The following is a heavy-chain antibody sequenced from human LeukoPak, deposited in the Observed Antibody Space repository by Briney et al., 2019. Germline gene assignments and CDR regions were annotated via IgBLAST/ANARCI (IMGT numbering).Heavy chain of an antibody. CDR1: GFTFSSYA. J-gene: IGHJ4*02. CDR2: ISGSGGST. D-gene: IGHD2-2*01. CDR3: AKVGGYCSSTSCSDY. V-gene: IGHV3-23*01. Sequence: GGSLRLSCAASGFTFSSYAMSWVRQAPGKGLEWVSAISGSGGSTYYADSVKGRFTISRDNSKNTLYLQMNSLRAEDTAVYYCAKVGGYCSSTSCSDYWDQGTLVTVSS.